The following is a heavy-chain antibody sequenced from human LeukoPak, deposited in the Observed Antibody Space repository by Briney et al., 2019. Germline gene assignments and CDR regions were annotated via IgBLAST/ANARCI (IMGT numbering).Heavy chain of an antibody. CDR2: IYYSGST. V-gene: IGHV4-59*08. J-gene: IGHJ1*01. CDR1: GGSISSYY. D-gene: IGHD3-10*01. CDR3: ARHPEVRPTYFQH. Sequence: SETLSLTCTVSGGSISSYYWSWIRQPPGKGLEWIGYIYYSGSTNYNPSLKSRVTISVDTSKNQFSLKLSSVTAADMAVYYCARHPEVRPTYFQHWGQGTLVTVSS.